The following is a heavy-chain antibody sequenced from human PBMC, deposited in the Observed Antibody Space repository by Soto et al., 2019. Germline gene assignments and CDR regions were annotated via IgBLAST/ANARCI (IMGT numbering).Heavy chain of an antibody. V-gene: IGHV4-31*03. D-gene: IGHD5-12*01. CDR2: IYYSGST. J-gene: IGHJ4*02. CDR3: ARGYSGRGVATIGFDY. CDR1: GGSISSGGYY. Sequence: PSETLSLTCTVSGGSISSGGYYWSWIRQHPGKGLEWIGYIYYSGSTYYNPSLKSRVTISVDTSKNQFSLKLSSVTAADTAVYYCARGYSGRGVATIGFDYWGQGTLVTVSS.